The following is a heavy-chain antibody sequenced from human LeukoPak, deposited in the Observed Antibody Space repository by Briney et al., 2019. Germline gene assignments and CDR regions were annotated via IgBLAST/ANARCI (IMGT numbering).Heavy chain of an antibody. J-gene: IGHJ4*02. Sequence: PETLSLTCRVSGGSFSSSSYYWGWIGQPPGKGVEWIDSISYSGSTLYNPSLKRRDTITVHTSKNHLSRKQSPESPADPALYYCARSQSGYNYGYHFDSWGQGTLVTVSS. CDR3: ARSQSGYNYGYHFDS. CDR1: GGSFSSSSYY. CDR2: ISYSGST. D-gene: IGHD5-18*01. V-gene: IGHV4-39*02.